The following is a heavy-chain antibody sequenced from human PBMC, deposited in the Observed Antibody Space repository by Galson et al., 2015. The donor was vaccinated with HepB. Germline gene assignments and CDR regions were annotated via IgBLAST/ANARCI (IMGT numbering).Heavy chain of an antibody. CDR2: ISYDGSNK. Sequence: SLRLSCAASGFTFSSYAMHWVRQAPGKGLEWVAVISYDGSNKYYADSVKGRFTISRDNSKNTLYLQMNSLRAEDTAVYYCARDLVPAALYYYYGMDVWGQGTTVTVSS. V-gene: IGHV3-30-3*01. CDR3: ARDLVPAALYYYYGMDV. D-gene: IGHD2-2*01. CDR1: GFTFSSYA. J-gene: IGHJ6*02.